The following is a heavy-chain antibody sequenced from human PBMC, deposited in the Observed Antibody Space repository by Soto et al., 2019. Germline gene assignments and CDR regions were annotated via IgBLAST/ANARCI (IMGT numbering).Heavy chain of an antibody. Sequence: AASVKVSCKASGYTFTSYYMHWVRQAPGQGLEWMGIINPSGGSTSYAQKFQGRVTMTRDTSTSTVYMELSSLRSEDTAVYYCARNRGNYDSSGYYTYYFDYWGQGTLVTAPQ. J-gene: IGHJ4*02. CDR2: INPSGGST. V-gene: IGHV1-46*01. CDR3: ARNRGNYDSSGYYTYYFDY. D-gene: IGHD3-22*01. CDR1: GYTFTSYY.